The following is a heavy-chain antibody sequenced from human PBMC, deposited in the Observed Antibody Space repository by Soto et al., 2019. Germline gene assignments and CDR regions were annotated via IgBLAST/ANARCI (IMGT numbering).Heavy chain of an antibody. CDR1: GFTFSSYA. CDR2: ISGIGGST. Sequence: EVELLESGGGLVQPGGSLRLSCAASGFTFSSYAMSWVRQAPGKGLEWVSVISGIGGSTYYADSVKGRFTISRDNSKNTLHLQMNSLRAEDTAVYYCARRSSGWYFDYWGQGTLVTVSS. D-gene: IGHD6-19*01. J-gene: IGHJ4*02. V-gene: IGHV3-23*01. CDR3: ARRSSGWYFDY.